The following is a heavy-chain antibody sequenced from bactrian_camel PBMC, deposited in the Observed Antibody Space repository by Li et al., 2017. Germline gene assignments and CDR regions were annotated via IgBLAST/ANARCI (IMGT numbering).Heavy chain of an antibody. CDR3: AADRMACLRPSVQVAAYNF. CDR2: ITSLPSLFRTT. V-gene: IGHV3S40*01. CDR1: GITFSRHD. Sequence: VQLVESGGGLVQPGGSLRLSCTVSGITFSRHDVSWIRQVPGKEVEWLAGITSLPSLFRTTSYADSVKGRFTISKDARQNTMSLQMNDLKPEDSGMYYCAADRMACLRPSVQVAAYNFWGQGTQVTVS. J-gene: IGHJ4*01.